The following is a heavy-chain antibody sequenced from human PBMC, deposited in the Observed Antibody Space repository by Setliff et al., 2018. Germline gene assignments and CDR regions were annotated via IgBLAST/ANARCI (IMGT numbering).Heavy chain of an antibody. CDR1: GGPINSDRYY. J-gene: IGHJ4*02. CDR3: ASHPRVTIFGVVAFDY. Sequence: SETLSLTCTVSGGPINSDRYYWGWIRQPPGKGLEWIGXXXXXXXXXXXXXXXXXVTXXXXTSQNQFSLKLSSVTAADTAAYYCASHPRVTIFGVVAFDYWGQGILVTV. CDR2: XXXXXXX. D-gene: IGHD3-3*01. V-gene: IGHV4-39*01.